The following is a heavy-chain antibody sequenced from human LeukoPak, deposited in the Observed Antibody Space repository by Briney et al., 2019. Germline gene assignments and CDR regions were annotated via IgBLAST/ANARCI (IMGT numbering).Heavy chain of an antibody. CDR3: ARQEYCSGGSCYTWFDP. V-gene: IGHV4-31*03. CDR2: IHHSGST. J-gene: IGHJ5*02. Sequence: SETLSLTCTVSGGSISSGGYYWSWIRQHPGKGLEWIGYIHHSGSTYYNPSLKSRLIISLDTSKNQFSLKLNSVTAADTAMYYCARQEYCSGGSCYTWFDPWGQGTLVTVSS. D-gene: IGHD2-15*01. CDR1: GGSISSGGYY.